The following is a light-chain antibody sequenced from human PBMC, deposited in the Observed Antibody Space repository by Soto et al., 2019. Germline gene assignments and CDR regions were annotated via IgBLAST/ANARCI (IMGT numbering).Light chain of an antibody. CDR2: GAS. Sequence: EIVLTQSPATLSLSAGERATLTCRASQSVSSNKLAWYQQKPGQAHRLLIYGASDKATGIPDRFSGSGSGTDFSLSISRLEPEDFAVYHCQQYGSSPRTFGQGTKVEIK. CDR1: QSVSSNK. V-gene: IGKV3-20*01. CDR3: QQYGSSPRT. J-gene: IGKJ1*01.